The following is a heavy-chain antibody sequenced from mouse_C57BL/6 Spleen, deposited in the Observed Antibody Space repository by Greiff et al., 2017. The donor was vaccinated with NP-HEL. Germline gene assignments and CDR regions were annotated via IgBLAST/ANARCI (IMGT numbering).Heavy chain of an antibody. J-gene: IGHJ1*03. Sequence: QVQLKESGAELMKPGASVKLSCKATGYTFTGYWIEWVKQRPGHGLEWIGEILPGSGSTNYNEKFKGKATFTADTSSNTAYMQLSSLTTEDSAIYYCARGGKPTIVTTRYFDVWGTGTTVTVSS. CDR1: GYTFTGYW. D-gene: IGHD2-5*01. CDR2: ILPGSGST. CDR3: ARGGKPTIVTTRYFDV. V-gene: IGHV1-9*01.